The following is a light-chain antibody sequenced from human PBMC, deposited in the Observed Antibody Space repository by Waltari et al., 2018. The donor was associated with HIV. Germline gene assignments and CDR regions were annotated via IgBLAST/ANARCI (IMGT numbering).Light chain of an antibody. J-gene: IGKJ4*01. V-gene: IGKV1-12*01. Sequence: DIQMTQSPSSVSASVGGAVSISCRASQNIGRALAWYQLKPGRAPRLLIYEASRLDEWVPTRFKGSGSRSNFTLGITNLQPEDFAIYFCQQAKNFPHTFAGGTRVE. CDR2: EAS. CDR1: QNIGRA. CDR3: QQAKNFPHT.